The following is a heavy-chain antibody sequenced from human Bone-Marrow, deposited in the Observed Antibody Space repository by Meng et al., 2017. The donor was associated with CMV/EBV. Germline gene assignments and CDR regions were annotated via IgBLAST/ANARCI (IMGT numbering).Heavy chain of an antibody. J-gene: IGHJ6*02. CDR1: GYTFTGYY. CDR3: ARVGYNWNYGYYYYYYGMDV. Sequence: ASVKVSCKASGYTFTGYYMHWVRQAPGQGLEWMGWINPNSGGTNYAQKFQGRVIMTRDTSISTAYMDLSSMRSDDTAVYYCARVGYNWNYGYYYYYYGMDVWGQGNTVTVSS. D-gene: IGHD1-7*01. CDR2: INPNSGGT. V-gene: IGHV1-2*02.